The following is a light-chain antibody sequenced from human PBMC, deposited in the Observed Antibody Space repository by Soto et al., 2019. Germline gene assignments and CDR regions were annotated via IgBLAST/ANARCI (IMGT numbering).Light chain of an antibody. CDR3: NSYTSSSTLVV. V-gene: IGLV2-14*01. Sequence: QSALTQPASVSGSPGQSITISCTGTSSDVGGFDYVSWYQQRPGKAPKLLIYEVNHRPSGVSNRFSGSKSGNTASLTISGLQAEDEADYYCNSYTSSSTLVVFGGGTKLTVL. CDR1: SSDVGGFDY. CDR2: EVN. J-gene: IGLJ3*02.